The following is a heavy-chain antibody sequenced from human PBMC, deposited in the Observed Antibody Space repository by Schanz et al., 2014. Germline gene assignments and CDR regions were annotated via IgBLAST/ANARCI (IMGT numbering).Heavy chain of an antibody. V-gene: IGHV1-69*04. CDR3: ARAGQDYSDSSGYATYYFGN. D-gene: IGHD3-22*01. J-gene: IGHJ4*02. Sequence: QVPLVQSGAEVRKPGSSVRVSCKASGGTFTSYAFSWVRQAPGQGLEWMGRIIPIVDITNYAQKFLGRVTITADKSTSTAYMELKSLRSADTAVYYCARAGQDYSDSSGYATYYFGNWGQGTLVTVSS. CDR1: GGTFTSYA. CDR2: IIPIVDIT.